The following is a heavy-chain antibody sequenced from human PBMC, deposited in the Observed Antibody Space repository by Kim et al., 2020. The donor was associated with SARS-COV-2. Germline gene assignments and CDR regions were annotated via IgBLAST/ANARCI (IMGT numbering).Heavy chain of an antibody. J-gene: IGHJ6*02. D-gene: IGHD3-10*01. CDR1: GFTFSSYS. CDR3: ARDSGLWFGEGGYYYYGMDV. CDR2: ISSSSSYI. V-gene: IGHV3-21*01. Sequence: GGSLRLSCAASGFTFSSYSMNWVRQAPGKGLEWVSSISSSSSYIYYADSVKGRFTISRDNAKNSLYLQMNSLRAEDTAVYYCARDSGLWFGEGGYYYYGMDVWGQGTTVTVSS.